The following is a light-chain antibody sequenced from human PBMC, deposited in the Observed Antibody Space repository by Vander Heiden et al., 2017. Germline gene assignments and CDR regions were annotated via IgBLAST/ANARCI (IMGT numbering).Light chain of an antibody. CDR2: YND. Sequence: QSVLTQPPSVSEAPGPRVTISCSGSSSNIGNNAVNWYQQLPGKAPKLLIYYNDLLPSGVSDRFSGSKSGTSASLAISGLQSEDEADYYCAAWDDSLNGVLFGGGTKLTVL. J-gene: IGLJ2*01. V-gene: IGLV1-36*01. CDR3: AAWDDSLNGVL. CDR1: SSNIGNNA.